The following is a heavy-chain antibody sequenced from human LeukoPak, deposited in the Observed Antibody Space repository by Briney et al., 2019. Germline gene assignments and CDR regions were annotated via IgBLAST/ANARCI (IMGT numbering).Heavy chain of an antibody. Sequence: ATVKVSCKASGYTFPSYYIHWVRQAPGQGLEWVGIINPSGGSTSYARKFQDRVTMTRDTSTSTVNMELSSLRCEDTAVYYCAREQVSVTVPMQTSFDYWGQGTLVSVPS. CDR2: INPSGGST. J-gene: IGHJ4*02. CDR1: GYTFPSYY. CDR3: AREQVSVTVPMQTSFDY. D-gene: IGHD4-17*01. V-gene: IGHV1-46*01.